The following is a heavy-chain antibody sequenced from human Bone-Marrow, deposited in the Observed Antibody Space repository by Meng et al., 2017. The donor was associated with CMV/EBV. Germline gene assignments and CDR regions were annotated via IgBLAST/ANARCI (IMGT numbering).Heavy chain of an antibody. CDR1: GFTFSSYS. CDR2: IYSGGST. CDR3: ARDRGVYGSPGREGYYYYGMDV. D-gene: IGHD3-10*01. Sequence: GESLKISCAASGFTFSSYSMNWVRQAPGKGLEWVSVIYSGGSTYYADSVKGRFTISRDNSKNTLYLQMNSLRAEDTAVYYCARDRGVYGSPGREGYYYYGMDVWGQGTTVTVSS. J-gene: IGHJ6*02. V-gene: IGHV3-53*01.